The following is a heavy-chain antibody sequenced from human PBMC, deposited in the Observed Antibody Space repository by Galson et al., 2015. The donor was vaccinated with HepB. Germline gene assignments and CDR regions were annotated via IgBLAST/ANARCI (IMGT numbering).Heavy chain of an antibody. CDR2: ISSSSSTI. CDR1: GFTFSSYS. CDR3: ARDAIVVVVAAVDAFDI. J-gene: IGHJ3*02. V-gene: IGHV3-48*01. Sequence: SLRLSCAASGFTFSSYSMNWVRQAPGKGLEWVSYISSSSSTIYYADSVKGRFTISRDNAKNSLYLQMNSLRAEDTAVYYCARDAIVVVVAAVDAFDIWGQGTMVTVSS. D-gene: IGHD2-15*01.